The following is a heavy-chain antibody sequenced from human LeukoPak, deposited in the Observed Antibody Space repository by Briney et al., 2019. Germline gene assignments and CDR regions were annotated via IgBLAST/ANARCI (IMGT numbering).Heavy chain of an antibody. CDR1: GGSFSRYY. CDR3: ARCKGGYDCDF. D-gene: IGHD5-12*01. Sequence: SETLSLTCTVSGGSFSRYYWSWIRQPPGKGLEWIGYIYYSGSTNYNPSLKSRVTISLATSKNQFSLRLSSVTAADTAVYYCARCKGGYDCDFWGQGTLVTVSS. J-gene: IGHJ4*02. V-gene: IGHV4-59*08. CDR2: IYYSGST.